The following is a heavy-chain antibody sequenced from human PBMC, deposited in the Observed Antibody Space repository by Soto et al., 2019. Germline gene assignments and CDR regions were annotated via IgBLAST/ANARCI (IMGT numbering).Heavy chain of an antibody. CDR1: GGSFSGYY. Sequence: SETLSLTCAVYGGSFSGYYWSWIRQPPGKGLEWIGEINHSGSTNYNPSLKGRVTISVDTSKNQFSLKLSSVTAADTAVYYCARNTYYYDSSGYFQNWFDPWGQGTLVTVSS. CDR2: INHSGST. V-gene: IGHV4-34*01. CDR3: ARNTYYYDSSGYFQNWFDP. D-gene: IGHD3-22*01. J-gene: IGHJ5*02.